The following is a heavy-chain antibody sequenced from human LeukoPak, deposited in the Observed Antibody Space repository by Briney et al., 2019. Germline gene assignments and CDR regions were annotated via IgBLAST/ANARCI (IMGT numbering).Heavy chain of an antibody. V-gene: IGHV3-11*01. D-gene: IGHD3-10*01. Sequence: PGGSLRLSCAASGFNFSDYYLSWIRQAPGKELEWVAYISSSGSTIYYADSVKGRFTISRDNAKNSLYLQMNSLRAEDTAVYYCAREGLSSSGSYVLDYWGQGTLVTVSS. CDR2: ISSSGSTI. CDR1: GFNFSDYY. CDR3: AREGLSSSGSYVLDY. J-gene: IGHJ4*02.